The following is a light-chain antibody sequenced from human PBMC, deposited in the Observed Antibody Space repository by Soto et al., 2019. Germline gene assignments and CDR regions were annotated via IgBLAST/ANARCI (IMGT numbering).Light chain of an antibody. CDR1: QSISSAY. V-gene: IGKV3-20*01. CDR3: QQYGSSPFT. CDR2: GAS. Sequence: EIVLTQSPGTLSLSPGERASLSCRASQSISSAYLAWYQQTPGQAPRLLIYGASTRATGIPDRFSGSGSGTDFTLTISRLGPEDFAVYYCQQYGSSPFTFGQGTRLEIK. J-gene: IGKJ5*01.